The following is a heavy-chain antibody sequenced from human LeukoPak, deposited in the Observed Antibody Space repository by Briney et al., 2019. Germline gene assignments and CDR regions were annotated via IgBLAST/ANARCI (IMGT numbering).Heavy chain of an antibody. CDR3: AREGNGYGGTLDY. Sequence: SETLSLTCSVSDGSINSYYWSWIRQPPGKGLEWIWYIYYSGSTNYNPSLKSRVTISVDTSKNQFSLKLSSVTAADTAVYYCAREGNGYGGTLDYWGQGTLVTVSS. CDR2: IYYSGST. D-gene: IGHD4-23*01. V-gene: IGHV4-59*01. J-gene: IGHJ4*02. CDR1: DGSINSYY.